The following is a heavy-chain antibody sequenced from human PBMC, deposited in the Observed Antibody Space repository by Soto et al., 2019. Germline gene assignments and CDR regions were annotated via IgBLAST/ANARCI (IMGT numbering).Heavy chain of an antibody. Sequence: GSLRLSCVASGFTFSNHAVSWVRQTPEKGLEWVSSISDSGGSPSYADSVKGRFTISRDNSRNTLYLQMNSLRVEDTAIYYCAKVKFYCGSGGHPPIGYWGQATVVTGSS. V-gene: IGHV3-23*01. CDR1: GFTFSNHA. D-gene: IGHD2-15*01. CDR2: ISDSGGSP. J-gene: IGHJ4*02. CDR3: AKVKFYCGSGGHPPIGY.